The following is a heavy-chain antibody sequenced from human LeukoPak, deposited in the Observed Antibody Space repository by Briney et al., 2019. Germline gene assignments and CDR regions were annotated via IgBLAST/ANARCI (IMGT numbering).Heavy chain of an antibody. Sequence: GGSLRLSCAASGFTFSSYSMNWVRQAPGKGLEWVSSISSSSSYIYYADSVKGRFTISRDNAKNSLYLQMNSLRAEDTAVYYCARDRVMGATRHDYWGQGTLVTVSS. V-gene: IGHV3-21*01. D-gene: IGHD1-26*01. CDR3: ARDRVMGATRHDY. CDR1: GFTFSSYS. J-gene: IGHJ4*02. CDR2: ISSSSSYI.